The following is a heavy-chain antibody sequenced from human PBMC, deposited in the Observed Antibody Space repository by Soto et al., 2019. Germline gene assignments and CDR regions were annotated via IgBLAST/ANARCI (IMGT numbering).Heavy chain of an antibody. V-gene: IGHV4-31*03. D-gene: IGHD6-13*01. CDR3: ARITAAAVVDY. CDR1: GGSISSGGYY. J-gene: IGHJ4*02. CDR2: IYHSGAT. Sequence: TLSLTCTVSGGSISSGGYYWSWIRQHPGKGLEWIGYIYHSGATDYNPSLKSRLTISVDTSKNQFSLKLSSVTAADTAVYYCARITAAAVVDYWGLGTLVTVYS.